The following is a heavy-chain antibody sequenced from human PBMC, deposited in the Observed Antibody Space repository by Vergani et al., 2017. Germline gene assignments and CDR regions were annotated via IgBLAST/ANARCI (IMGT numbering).Heavy chain of an antibody. CDR2: IIPIFGTA. V-gene: IGHV1-69*01. CDR3: ARAHIGQQPASSGMDV. CDR1: GYTFTGYY. J-gene: IGHJ6*02. D-gene: IGHD6-13*01. Sequence: QVQLVQSGAEVKKPGASVKVSCKASGYTFTGYYMHWVRQAPGQGLEWMGGIIPIFGTANYAQKFQGRVTITADESTSTAYMELSSLRSEDTAVYYCARAHIGQQPASSGMDVWGQGTTVTVSS.